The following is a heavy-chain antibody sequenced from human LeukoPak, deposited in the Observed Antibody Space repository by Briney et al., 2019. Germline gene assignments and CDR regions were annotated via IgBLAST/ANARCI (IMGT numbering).Heavy chain of an antibody. J-gene: IGHJ6*02. CDR3: ARDKSRFLEWHTTRHYGMDV. Sequence: GGSLRLSCAASGFTFSGYPMHWVRQAPGKGLEWLAVILSDGTKNYHADSVKGRFTISRDYAKNSLYLQMNSLRAEDTAVYYCARDKSRFLEWHTTRHYGMDVWGQGTTVTVSS. CDR2: ILSDGTKN. V-gene: IGHV3-30-3*01. D-gene: IGHD3-3*01. CDR1: GFTFSGYP.